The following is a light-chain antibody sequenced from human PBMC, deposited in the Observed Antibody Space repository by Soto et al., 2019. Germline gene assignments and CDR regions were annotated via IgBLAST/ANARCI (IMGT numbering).Light chain of an antibody. CDR1: QSIGRF. CDR3: QQSFTTPLT. V-gene: IGKV1-39*01. J-gene: IGKJ4*01. Sequence: DIQKTQSPSSLSASVGDRVTITCRASQSIGRFLNWYQQKPGKAPNVLINVASTLRSGVPSRFSGSGSGTDFNLTINSLQPEDFATYFCQQSFTTPLTFGGGTKVDIK. CDR2: VAS.